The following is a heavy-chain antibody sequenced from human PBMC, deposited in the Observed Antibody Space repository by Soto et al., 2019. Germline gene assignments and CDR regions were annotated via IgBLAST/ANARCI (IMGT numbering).Heavy chain of an antibody. CDR1: GYTLTELS. CDR3: ATFCGSRPTHNRGGSFYVFDS. CDR2: FDPEDGET. D-gene: IGHD2-15*01. Sequence: ASAKASCKVSGYTLTELSMHWVRQAPGKGLEWMGGFDPEDGETIYAQKFQGRVTMTEDTSTDTAYMELSSLRSEDTAVYYCATFCGSRPTHNRGGSFYVFDSRGQGTPVTVTS. J-gene: IGHJ5*01. V-gene: IGHV1-24*01.